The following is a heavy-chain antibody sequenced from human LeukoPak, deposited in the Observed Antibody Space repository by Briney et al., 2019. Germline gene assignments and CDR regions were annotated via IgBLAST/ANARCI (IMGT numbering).Heavy chain of an antibody. J-gene: IGHJ4*02. CDR1: GFTFSDYA. V-gene: IGHV3-7*01. CDR3: ARESGSVTSEVDFDY. CDR2: IRQDGSQK. D-gene: IGHD4-17*01. Sequence: PGGSLRLSCAASGFTFSDYALSWVRQAPGKGLEWVATIRQDGSQKYCVDSVKGRFTISRDNAKNSLYLQMNSLRAEDTAVYYCARESGSVTSEVDFDYWGQGALVTVSS.